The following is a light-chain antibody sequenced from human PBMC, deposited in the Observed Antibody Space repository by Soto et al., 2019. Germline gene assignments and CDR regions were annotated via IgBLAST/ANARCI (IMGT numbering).Light chain of an antibody. Sequence: SVLTQRPSASGSPGQSVTISCTGTKSDIGVYDFVSWYQHHPGKAPRLIIYEVVQRPSGVPDRFSGSKSGNTASLTVSGLQAADEADYFCKSYAGSNTYVFGSGTKVTVL. CDR1: KSDIGVYDF. CDR3: KSYAGSNTYV. J-gene: IGLJ1*01. V-gene: IGLV2-8*01. CDR2: EVV.